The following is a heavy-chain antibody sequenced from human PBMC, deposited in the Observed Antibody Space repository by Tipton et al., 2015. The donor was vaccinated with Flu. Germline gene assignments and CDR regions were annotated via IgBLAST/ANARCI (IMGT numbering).Heavy chain of an antibody. J-gene: IGHJ3*02. V-gene: IGHV3-9*01. D-gene: IGHD1-26*01. CDR1: AFTFDDYP. CDR2: ISWNGDTV. CDR3: AKGRSYLPTHDAFNI. Sequence: SLRLSCAASAFTFDDYPMHWVRLVPGKGLEWISGISWNGDTVHYADSVKGRFTISRDNANDSLFLQMNSLRVEDTALYFCAKGRSYLPTHDAFNIWAQGTVVTISS.